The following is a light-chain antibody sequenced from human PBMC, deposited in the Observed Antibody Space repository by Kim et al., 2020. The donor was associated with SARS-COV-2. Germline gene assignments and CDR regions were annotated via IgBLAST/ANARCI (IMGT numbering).Light chain of an antibody. CDR3: QQSYSTPRT. CDR1: QSISSY. Sequence: ASVGDRVPITCRASQSISSYLNWYLQKPGKAPKLLIYAASSLQSGVPSRFSGSGSGTDFTLTISSLQPEDFATYYCQQSYSTPRTFGQGTKVDIK. CDR2: AAS. V-gene: IGKV1-39*01. J-gene: IGKJ1*01.